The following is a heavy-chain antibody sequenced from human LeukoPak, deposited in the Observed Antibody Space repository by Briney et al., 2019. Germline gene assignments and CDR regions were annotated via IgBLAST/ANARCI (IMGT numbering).Heavy chain of an antibody. D-gene: IGHD1-14*01. Sequence: GGSLRLSCAASGFTFSSFWMSWVRQAPGKGLEWVANIKEDGSEEYYVDSVKGRFTVSRDNARNSLFLQMNSLRTEDTAVYYCARDAVTAYWGQGTLVTVSS. V-gene: IGHV3-7*01. CDR2: IKEDGSEE. J-gene: IGHJ4*02. CDR3: ARDAVTAY. CDR1: GFTFSSFW.